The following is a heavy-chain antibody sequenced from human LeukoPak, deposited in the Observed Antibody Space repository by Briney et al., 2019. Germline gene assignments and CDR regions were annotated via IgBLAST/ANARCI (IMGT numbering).Heavy chain of an antibody. J-gene: IGHJ3*02. CDR1: GYTFTSYY. Sequence: GASVKVSCKASGYTFTSYYMHWVRQAPGQGLEWMGIINPSGGSTSYAQKFQGRVTMTRDTSTSTVYMELSSLRSEDTAVYYCARGLSAADTPSDAFDIWGQGTMVTVSS. D-gene: IGHD6-25*01. CDR2: INPSGGST. V-gene: IGHV1-46*01. CDR3: ARGLSAADTPSDAFDI.